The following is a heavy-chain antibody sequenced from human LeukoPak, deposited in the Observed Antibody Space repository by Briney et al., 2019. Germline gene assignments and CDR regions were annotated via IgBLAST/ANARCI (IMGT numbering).Heavy chain of an antibody. Sequence: ASVKVSCKASGYTFNSYGISWVRQAPGQGLEWMGWINPNSGGTNYAQKFQGRVTITADKSTSTAYMELSSLRSEDTAVYYCARDQGNWNYEPPPLYYYYYYMDVWGKGTTVTVSS. J-gene: IGHJ6*03. CDR2: INPNSGGT. D-gene: IGHD1-7*01. CDR3: ARDQGNWNYEPPPLYYYYYYMDV. V-gene: IGHV1-18*01. CDR1: GYTFNSYG.